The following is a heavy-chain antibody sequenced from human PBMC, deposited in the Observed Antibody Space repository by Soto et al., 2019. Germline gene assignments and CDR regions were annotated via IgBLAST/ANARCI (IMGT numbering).Heavy chain of an antibody. CDR1: GGSISSYY. V-gene: IGHV4-59*12. CDR3: ARELTGESPGYYMDV. CDR2: IYYSGST. Sequence: SETLSLTCTVSGGSISSYYWSWIRQPPGKGLEWIGYIYYSGSTNYNPSLKSRVTISVDTSKNQFSLKLSSVTAADTAVYYCARELTGESPGYYMDVWGKGTTVTVSS. D-gene: IGHD7-27*01. J-gene: IGHJ6*03.